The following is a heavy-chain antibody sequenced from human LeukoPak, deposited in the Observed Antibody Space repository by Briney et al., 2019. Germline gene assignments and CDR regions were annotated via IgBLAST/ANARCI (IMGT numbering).Heavy chain of an antibody. Sequence: GGSLRLSCAASGFTFSSYAMHWVRQAPGKGLEWVAVISYDGSNKYYADSVKGRFTISRDNSKNTLYLQMNSLRAEDTAVYYCASWDRYDILTGRDYWGQGTLVTVSS. CDR1: GFTFSSYA. V-gene: IGHV3-30*04. D-gene: IGHD3-9*01. CDR2: ISYDGSNK. CDR3: ASWDRYDILTGRDY. J-gene: IGHJ4*02.